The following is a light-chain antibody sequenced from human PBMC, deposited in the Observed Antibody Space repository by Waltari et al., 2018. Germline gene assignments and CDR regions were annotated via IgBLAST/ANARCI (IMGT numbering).Light chain of an antibody. V-gene: IGKV3-11*01. J-gene: IGKJ4*01. CDR1: QSVFNY. CDR3: QQGSVLPLT. Sequence: EIVSTQSPATLSLSAGERATLPCRASQSVFNYLAWYQQKPGQAPSLLIYDTSKRATGIPARFSGSGSGTDFTLTISNLEAEDFALYFCQQGSVLPLTFGGGTKVDIK. CDR2: DTS.